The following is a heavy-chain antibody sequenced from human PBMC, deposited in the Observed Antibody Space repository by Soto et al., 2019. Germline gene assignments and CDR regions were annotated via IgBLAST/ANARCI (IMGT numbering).Heavy chain of an antibody. V-gene: IGHV3-7*03. CDR1: GFTCSSYW. CDR3: ARGTRHYNYVHVWY. Sequence: EVQLVESGGGLVQPGGSLRLSCAASGFTCSSYWMSWVRQAPGKALECVANIKQDGRETYYVDSVKGRFTISRDNANSALYLQMDSLAAEDTAVYYCARGTRHYNYVHVWYWGQGTHVIFS. D-gene: IGHD3-16*01. CDR2: IKQDGRET. J-gene: IGHJ4*02.